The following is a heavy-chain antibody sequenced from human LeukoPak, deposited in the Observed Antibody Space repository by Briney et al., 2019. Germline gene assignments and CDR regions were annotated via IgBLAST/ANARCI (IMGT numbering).Heavy chain of an antibody. V-gene: IGHV3-48*02. D-gene: IGHD6-19*01. CDR1: GGSISSYH. CDR3: ARERGYSSGWYLDY. CDR2: IGPGSNTI. Sequence: ETLSLTCTVSGGSISSYHWNWVRQAPGKGLEWVSYIGPGSNTIFYADSVKGRFTTSRDNAKSSLFLQMNSLRDEDTAVYYCARERGYSSGWYLDYWGQGTLVTVSS. J-gene: IGHJ4*02.